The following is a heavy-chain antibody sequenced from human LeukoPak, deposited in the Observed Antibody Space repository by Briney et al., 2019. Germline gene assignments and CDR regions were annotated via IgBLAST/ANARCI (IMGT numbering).Heavy chain of an antibody. CDR3: ARGPLRHYYDSSGFVDY. J-gene: IGHJ4*02. CDR2: ISSSSSYI. V-gene: IGHV3-21*01. CDR1: GFTFSSYS. Sequence: GGSLRLSCAASGFTFSSYSMNWVRQAPGKGLEWVSSISSSSSYIYYADSVKGRFTISRDNAKNSLYLQMNSLRAEDTAVYYCARGPLRHYYDSSGFVDYWGQGTLVTVSS. D-gene: IGHD3-22*01.